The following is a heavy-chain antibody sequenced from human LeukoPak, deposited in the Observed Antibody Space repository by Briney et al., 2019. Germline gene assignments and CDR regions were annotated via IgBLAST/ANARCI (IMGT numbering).Heavy chain of an antibody. CDR2: INPNSGST. Sequence: GASVKVSCKASGYSFTGQYMHWVRQAPGQGLEWMGWINPNSGSTNYAQKFQGRVTMTRDTSISTAYMDLSRLRFDDTAVYYCARAGKQLNWFDPWGQGTLVTVSS. CDR1: GYSFTGQY. J-gene: IGHJ5*02. CDR3: ARAGKQLNWFDP. D-gene: IGHD6-13*01. V-gene: IGHV1-2*02.